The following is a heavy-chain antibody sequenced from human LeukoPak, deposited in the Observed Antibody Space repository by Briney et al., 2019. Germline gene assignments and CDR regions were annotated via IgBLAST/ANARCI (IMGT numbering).Heavy chain of an antibody. Sequence: PSETLSLTCTVSGGSISSSSYYWSWIRQPPGKGLEWIGYIYYSGSTNYNPSLKSRVTISVDTSKNQFSLKLSSVTAADTAVYYCATTRGYSYGYFDYWGQGTLVTVSS. CDR2: IYYSGST. V-gene: IGHV4-61*05. J-gene: IGHJ4*02. CDR3: ATTRGYSYGYFDY. CDR1: GGSISSSSYY. D-gene: IGHD5-18*01.